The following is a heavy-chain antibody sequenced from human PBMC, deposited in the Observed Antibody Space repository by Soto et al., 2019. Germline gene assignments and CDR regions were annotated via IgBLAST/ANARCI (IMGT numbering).Heavy chain of an antibody. CDR2: ISGSGGST. CDR3: ATDPMDAPLGYYYYYGMDV. J-gene: IGHJ6*02. D-gene: IGHD2-2*03. V-gene: IGHV3-23*01. Sequence: TVGSLRLSCAASGFTFSSYAMSWVRQAPGKGLEWVSAISGSGGSTYYADSVKGRFTISRDNSKNTLYLQMNSLRAEDTAVYYCATDPMDAPLGYYYYYGMDVWGQGTTVTVSS. CDR1: GFTFSSYA.